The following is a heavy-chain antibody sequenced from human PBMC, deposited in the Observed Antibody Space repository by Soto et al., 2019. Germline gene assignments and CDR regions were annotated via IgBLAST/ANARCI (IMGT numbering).Heavy chain of an antibody. D-gene: IGHD2-15*01. CDR1: GGSISSGDYY. J-gene: IGHJ6*02. V-gene: IGHV4-30-4*01. CDR2: IYYSGST. CDR3: ARDTRVVVVVAATISYGMDV. Sequence: QVQLQESGPGLVKPSQTLSLTCTVSGGSISSGDYYWSWIRQPPGKGLEWIGYIYYSGSTYYNPSLQSRGTISVDTSKTQFSLKLSSVTAADTAVYYCARDTRVVVVVAATISYGMDVWGQGTTVTVSS.